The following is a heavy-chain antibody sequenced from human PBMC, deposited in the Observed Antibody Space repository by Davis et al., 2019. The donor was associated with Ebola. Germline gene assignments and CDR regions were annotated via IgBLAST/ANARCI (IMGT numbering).Heavy chain of an antibody. CDR1: GFTFSNNW. D-gene: IGHD1-26*01. CDR3: AKDASSRSESYYQFDH. Sequence: GESLKISCTVSGFTFSNNWMSWVRQVPGKGLEWVSIISGSGVTTYYADSVKGRFIILRDNSRNTVYLQMNNLRADDTAIYYCAKDASSRSESYYQFDHWGQGTLVTVSS. J-gene: IGHJ4*02. CDR2: ISGSGVTT. V-gene: IGHV3-23*01.